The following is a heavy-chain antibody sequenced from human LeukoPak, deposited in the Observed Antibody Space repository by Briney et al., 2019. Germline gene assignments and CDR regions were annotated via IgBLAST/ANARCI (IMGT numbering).Heavy chain of an antibody. D-gene: IGHD5-24*01. Sequence: SETLSLTCTVSGGSISSYYWSWIRQPPGKGLEWIGYIYYSGSTNYNPSLRSRVTISVDTSKNQFSLKLSSVTAADTAVYYCARHPKQLQSPYYFDYWGQGTLVTVSS. CDR1: GGSISSYY. V-gene: IGHV4-59*08. CDR3: ARHPKQLQSPYYFDY. CDR2: IYYSGST. J-gene: IGHJ4*02.